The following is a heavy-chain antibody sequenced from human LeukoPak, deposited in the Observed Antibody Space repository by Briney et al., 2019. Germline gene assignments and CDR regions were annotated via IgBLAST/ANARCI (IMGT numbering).Heavy chain of an antibody. D-gene: IGHD4-23*01. V-gene: IGHV4-34*01. CDR1: GGSFSGYY. J-gene: IGHJ4*02. CDR2: INHSGST. Sequence: SETLSLTCAVYGGSFSGYYWSWIRQPPGKGLEWIGEINHSGSTNYNPSLKSRVTISVDTSKNQFSLKLSSVTAADTAVYYCARRRDYGGPYPLDYWGQGTLVTVSS. CDR3: ARRRDYGGPYPLDY.